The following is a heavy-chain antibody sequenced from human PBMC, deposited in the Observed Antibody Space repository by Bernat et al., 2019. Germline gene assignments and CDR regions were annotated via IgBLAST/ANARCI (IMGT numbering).Heavy chain of an antibody. CDR1: GFTFSSYG. CDR2: IWYDGSNK. D-gene: IGHD6-19*01. Sequence: QVQLVESGGGVVQPGRSLRLSCAASGFTFSSYGMHWVRQAPGKGLEWVAVIWYDGSNKYYADSVKGRFTISRDNSKNTLYLQMSSLRAEDTAVYYCAREAGLVKYYFDYWGQGTLVTVSA. CDR3: AREAGLVKYYFDY. V-gene: IGHV3-33*01. J-gene: IGHJ4*02.